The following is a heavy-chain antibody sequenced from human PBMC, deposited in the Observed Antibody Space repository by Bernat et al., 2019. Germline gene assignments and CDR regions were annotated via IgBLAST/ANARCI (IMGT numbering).Heavy chain of an antibody. CDR1: GYRLSNYW. CDR2: IYPGDSDA. J-gene: IGHJ4*02. V-gene: IGHV5-51*03. CDR3: ARLYSSIWYYSDN. Sequence: EVQLVQSGAEVKKPGESLKISCKGSGYRLSNYWIGWVRQMPGQGLEWMGIIYPGDSDARYSPSFQGQVTLSADKSISTAYLQWTSLKASDTAMYYCARLYSSIWYYSDNWGQGTLVTVSS. D-gene: IGHD6-13*01.